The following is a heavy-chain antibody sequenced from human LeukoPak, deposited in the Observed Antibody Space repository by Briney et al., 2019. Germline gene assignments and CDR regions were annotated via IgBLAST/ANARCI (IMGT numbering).Heavy chain of an antibody. D-gene: IGHD3-22*01. CDR1: GGSISSYY. CDR3: ARGGYYDSSGYYYSVSYYYYYMDV. Sequence: SETLSLTCTVSGGSISSYYWSWIRQPPGKGLEWIGYIYYSGSTNYNPSLKSRVTISVDTSKNQFSLKLSSVTAADTAVYYCARGGYYDSSGYYYSVSYYYYYMDVWGKGTTVTISS. V-gene: IGHV4-59*01. CDR2: IYYSGST. J-gene: IGHJ6*03.